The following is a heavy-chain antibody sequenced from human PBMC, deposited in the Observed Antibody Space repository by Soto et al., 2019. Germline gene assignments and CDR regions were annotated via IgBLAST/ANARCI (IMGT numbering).Heavy chain of an antibody. Sequence: GASVKVSCKASGYTFTNYGITWVRQAPGQGLEWMGWINPNSGGTNYAQKFQGWVTMTRDTSISTAYMELSRLRSDDTAVYYCAREGAPLTTVTHYYYYYMDVWGKGTTVTVSS. CDR2: INPNSGGT. CDR1: GYTFTNYG. J-gene: IGHJ6*03. D-gene: IGHD4-4*01. CDR3: AREGAPLTTVTHYYYYYMDV. V-gene: IGHV1-2*04.